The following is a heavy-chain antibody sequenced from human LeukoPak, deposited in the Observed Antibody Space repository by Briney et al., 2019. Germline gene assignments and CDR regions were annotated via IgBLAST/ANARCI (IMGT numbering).Heavy chain of an antibody. CDR2: FDPEDGEP. V-gene: IGHV1-24*01. Sequence: ASVKVSCKVSGYTLTELSMHWVRQAPGKGLEGMGGFDPEDGEPIYGQKLACKVTMTEDTSTDTAYMELSSLRSEGTAVYYCATARRYCSGGSCAFDYWGQGTLVTVSS. J-gene: IGHJ4*02. CDR3: ATARRYCSGGSCAFDY. CDR1: GYTLTELS. D-gene: IGHD2-15*01.